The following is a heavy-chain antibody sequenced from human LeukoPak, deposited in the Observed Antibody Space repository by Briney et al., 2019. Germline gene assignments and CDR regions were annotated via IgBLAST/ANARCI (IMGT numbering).Heavy chain of an antibody. CDR1: GGSISSGSYY. CDR2: VYTSGST. Sequence: SETLSLTCTVSGGSISSGSYYWSWIRQPAGKGLEWIERVYTSGSTNYNPSLRSRVTISVDTSKNQFSLKLSSVTAADTAIYYCARAVIVVAAATQRNWFDPWGQGTLVTVSS. V-gene: IGHV4-61*02. J-gene: IGHJ5*02. D-gene: IGHD2-15*01. CDR3: ARAVIVVAAATQRNWFDP.